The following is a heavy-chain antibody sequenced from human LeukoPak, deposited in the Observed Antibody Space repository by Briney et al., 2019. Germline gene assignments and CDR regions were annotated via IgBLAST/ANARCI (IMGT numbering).Heavy chain of an antibody. CDR1: GYTFTSYG. J-gene: IGHJ5*02. D-gene: IGHD3-9*01. V-gene: IGHV1-18*01. CDR3: ARYDILTHTGVDP. Sequence: ASVKVSCKASGYTFTSYGISWVRQAPGQGLEWMGWISAYNGNTNYAQKLQGRVTITADESTSTAYMELSSLRSEDTAVYYCARYDILTHTGVDPWGQGTLVTVSS. CDR2: ISAYNGNT.